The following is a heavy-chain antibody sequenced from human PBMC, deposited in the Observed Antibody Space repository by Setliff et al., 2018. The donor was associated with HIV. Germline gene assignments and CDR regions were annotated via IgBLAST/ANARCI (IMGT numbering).Heavy chain of an antibody. CDR1: GFTFSGDY. D-gene: IGHD2-15*01. CDR2: ISGSGSVI. V-gene: IGHV3-11*01. CDR3: ARVMEDCINGNCYVFDY. Sequence: GGSLRLSCAASGFTFSGDYMSWIRQIPGKGLEWVSYISGSGSVIFYADSVKGRFTISRDNAKNSLYLQMNSLRAEDTAVYYCARVMEDCINGNCYVFDYWGQGTRVTVSS. J-gene: IGHJ4*02.